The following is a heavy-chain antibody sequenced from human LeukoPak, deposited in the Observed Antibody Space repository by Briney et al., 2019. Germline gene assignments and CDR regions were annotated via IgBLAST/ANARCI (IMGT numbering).Heavy chain of an antibody. D-gene: IGHD2-21*01. Sequence: SETLSLTCTVSGGSISSSSYHWGWIRQPPGKGLEWIGSIYYSGSTYYNPSLKSRVTISVDTSKNQFSLKLSSVTAADTAVYYCARRAYCGGDCYLGHWFDPWGQGTLVTVSS. J-gene: IGHJ5*02. CDR1: GGSISSSSYH. CDR3: ARRAYCGGDCYLGHWFDP. CDR2: IYYSGST. V-gene: IGHV4-39*01.